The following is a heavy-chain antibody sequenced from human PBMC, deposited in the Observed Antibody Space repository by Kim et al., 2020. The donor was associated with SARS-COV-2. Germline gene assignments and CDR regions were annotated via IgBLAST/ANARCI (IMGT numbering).Heavy chain of an antibody. CDR3: ARSLHYDILTGYLHAFDI. CDR2: INPNSGGT. D-gene: IGHD3-9*01. V-gene: IGHV1-2*06. CDR1: GYTFTGYY. Sequence: ASVKVSCKASGYTFTGYYMHWVRQAPGQGLEWMGRINPNSGGTNYAQKFQGRVTMTRDTSISTAYMELSRLRSDDTAVYYCARSLHYDILTGYLHAFDIWGQGTMVTVSS. J-gene: IGHJ3*02.